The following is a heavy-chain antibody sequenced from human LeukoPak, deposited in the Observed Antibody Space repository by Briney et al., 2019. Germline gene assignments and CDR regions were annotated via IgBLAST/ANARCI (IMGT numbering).Heavy chain of an antibody. CDR2: IYNRGGT. CDR1: GGSITNYY. V-gene: IGHV4-4*07. Sequence: PSETLSLTSTDPGGSITNYYWSWIRQPAGKGLERVGRIYNRGGTNYNPSLKSRVTMSVDTSKNQFSLKLSSVTAADTAVYYCTRGRYCSADICSGGDAFDIWGEGTMVSVSS. D-gene: IGHD2-15*01. CDR3: TRGRYCSADICSGGDAFDI. J-gene: IGHJ3*02.